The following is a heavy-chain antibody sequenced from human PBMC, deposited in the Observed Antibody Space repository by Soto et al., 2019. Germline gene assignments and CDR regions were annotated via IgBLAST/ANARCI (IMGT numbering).Heavy chain of an antibody. V-gene: IGHV3-23*01. J-gene: IGHJ3*02. CDR1: GFTFSSYA. CDR2: ISGSGGSA. CDR3: SKDPRPQTPFDI. Sequence: GGSLRLSCAASGFTFSSYAMSWVRQAPGKGLEWVSSISGSGGSANNTETVKGRFSISRDNAKNTLYLQMNSLRAEDTAIYYCSKDPRPQTPFDIWGQGTMVTVSS.